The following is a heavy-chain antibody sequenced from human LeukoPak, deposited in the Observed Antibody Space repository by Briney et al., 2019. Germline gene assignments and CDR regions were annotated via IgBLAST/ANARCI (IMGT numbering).Heavy chain of an antibody. CDR3: ATFSDSSPWLGP. D-gene: IGHD6-6*01. Sequence: SSETLSLTCTVSGGSISSYYWSWVRQPAGKGLEWIGRIYTTGSTNYNPSLKSRVTMSVDTSKNQFSLKLSSVTAADTAVYYCATFSDSSPWLGPWGQGTLVTVSS. J-gene: IGHJ5*02. CDR2: IYTTGST. V-gene: IGHV4-4*07. CDR1: GGSISSYY.